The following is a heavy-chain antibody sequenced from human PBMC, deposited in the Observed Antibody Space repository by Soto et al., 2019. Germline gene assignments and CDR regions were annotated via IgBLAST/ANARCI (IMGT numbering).Heavy chain of an antibody. J-gene: IGHJ4*02. Sequence: SETLSLTCTVSGGSISTYYWSWIRQPPGKGLEWIGYIYYSGSTNYNPSPKSRVTISVDTSKNQFSLKLSSVTAADTAIYYCARHRGPYYYDSHGPIDYWGQGNQVTVS. V-gene: IGHV4-59*08. CDR2: IYYSGST. CDR1: GGSISTYY. CDR3: ARHRGPYYYDSHGPIDY. D-gene: IGHD3-22*01.